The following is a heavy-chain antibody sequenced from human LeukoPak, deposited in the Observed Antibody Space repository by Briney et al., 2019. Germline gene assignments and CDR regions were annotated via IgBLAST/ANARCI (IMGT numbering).Heavy chain of an antibody. V-gene: IGHV4-39*01. J-gene: IGHJ6*03. Sequence: SETLSLTCTVSGGSISSSSYYWGWIRQPPGKGLEWIGSIYYSGSTYYNPSLKSRVTISVDTSKNQFSLKLSSVTAADTAVYYCARGRGPYYYMDVWGKGTTVTVSS. CDR3: ARGRGPYYYMDV. CDR1: GGSISSSSYY. CDR2: IYYSGST.